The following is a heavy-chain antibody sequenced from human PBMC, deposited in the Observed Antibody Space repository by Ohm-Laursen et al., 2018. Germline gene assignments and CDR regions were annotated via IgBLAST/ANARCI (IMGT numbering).Heavy chain of an antibody. V-gene: IGHV4-34*01. Sequence: TLSLTCAVYGGSFSGYYWSWIRQPPGKGLEWIGEINHSGSTNYNPSLKSRVTISVDTSKNQFSLKLSSVTAADTAVYYCARGIVGAWGQGTLVTVSS. CDR3: ARGIVGA. D-gene: IGHD1-26*01. CDR2: INHSGST. J-gene: IGHJ4*02. CDR1: GGSFSGYY.